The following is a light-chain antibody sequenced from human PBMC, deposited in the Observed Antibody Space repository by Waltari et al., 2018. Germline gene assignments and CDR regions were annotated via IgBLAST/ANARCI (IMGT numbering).Light chain of an antibody. CDR1: SSNIGGNT. J-gene: IGLJ2*01. V-gene: IGLV1-44*01. Sequence: QSVLTQPPSASGTPGQRVTISCSGRSSNIGGNTVAWYQQVPGAAPKLLIYIENERPSGVPDRFSGSKSGTSASLAISRLQSEDEALYYCAAWDDSLSGVVFGGGTKLTVL. CDR3: AAWDDSLSGVV. CDR2: IEN.